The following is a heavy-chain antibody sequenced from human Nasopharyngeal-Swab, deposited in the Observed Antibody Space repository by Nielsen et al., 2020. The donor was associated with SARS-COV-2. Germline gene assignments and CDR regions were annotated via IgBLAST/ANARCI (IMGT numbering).Heavy chain of an antibody. J-gene: IGHJ5*02. D-gene: IGHD1-26*01. CDR3: VRHKLVGNKPDWFDP. Sequence: SETLSLTCTVSGGSISSSTYYWGWIRQPPGKGLEWIGTVYYSGSTYQNPFLKSRVTISVDTSKNQFSLDLSSVTAADTAVYYCVRHKLVGNKPDWFDPWGQGTLVTVSS. V-gene: IGHV4-39*01. CDR1: GGSISSSTYY. CDR2: VYYSGST.